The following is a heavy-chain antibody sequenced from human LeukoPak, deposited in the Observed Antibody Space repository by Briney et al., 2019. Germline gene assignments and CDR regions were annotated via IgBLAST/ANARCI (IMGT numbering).Heavy chain of an antibody. J-gene: IGHJ4*02. CDR1: GLTVSSNY. D-gene: IGHD3-22*01. Sequence: PGGSLRLSCAASGLTVSSNYMSWVRQAPGKGLEWVSVIYSGGSTYYADSVKGRFTISRDNSKNTLYLQMNSLRAEDTAVYYCARVDSSGGVFDYWGQGTLVTVSS. CDR2: IYSGGST. V-gene: IGHV3-66*01. CDR3: ARVDSSGGVFDY.